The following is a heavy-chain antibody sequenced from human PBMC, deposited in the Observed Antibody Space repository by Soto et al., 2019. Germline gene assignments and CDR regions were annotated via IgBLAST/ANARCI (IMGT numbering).Heavy chain of an antibody. D-gene: IGHD4-17*01. Sequence: QVQLVQSGAEVKKPGSSVMVSCKASGGTFSSYAISWVRQAPGQGLEWMGGIIPIFGTANYAQKFQGRVTITADESTSTAYMELSSLRSEDTAVYYCARDGNGDYGYYFQHWGQGTLVTVSS. CDR2: IIPIFGTA. CDR3: ARDGNGDYGYYFQH. J-gene: IGHJ1*01. CDR1: GGTFSSYA. V-gene: IGHV1-69*12.